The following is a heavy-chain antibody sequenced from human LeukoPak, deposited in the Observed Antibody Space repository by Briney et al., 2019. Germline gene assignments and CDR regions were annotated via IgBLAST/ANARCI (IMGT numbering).Heavy chain of an antibody. CDR2: IYRSGST. V-gene: IGHV4-38-2*02. D-gene: IGHD3-10*01. J-gene: IGHJ6*04. CDR3: ARDSGDYYYYGMDV. CDR1: SYSISSGYY. Sequence: SETLSLTCAVSSYSISSGYYWGWIRQPPGKGLEWIGSIYRSGSTYYNPSLKSRVTISVDTSKNQFSLKLSSVTAADTAVYYCARDSGDYYYYGMDVWGKGTTVTVSS.